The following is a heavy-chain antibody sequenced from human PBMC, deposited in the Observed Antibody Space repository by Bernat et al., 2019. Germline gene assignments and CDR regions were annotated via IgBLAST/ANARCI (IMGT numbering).Heavy chain of an antibody. V-gene: IGHV3-33*08. D-gene: IGHD2-21*01. CDR2: IWYDGSNK. J-gene: IGHJ4*02. CDR3: ASSMWGWVDY. CDR1: GFTFSNAW. Sequence: VQLVESGGGLVKPGGSLRLSCAASGFTFSNAWMNWVRQAPGKGLEWVAVIWYDGSNKYYADSVKGRFTISRDNSKNTLYLQMNSLRAEDTAVYYCASSMWGWVDYWGQGTLVTVSS.